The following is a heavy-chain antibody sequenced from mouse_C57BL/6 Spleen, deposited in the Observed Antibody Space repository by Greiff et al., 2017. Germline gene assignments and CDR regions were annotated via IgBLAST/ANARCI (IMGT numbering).Heavy chain of an antibody. J-gene: IGHJ3*01. CDR3: AKGDCYGSGCFAY. CDR1: GYTFTSYW. D-gene: IGHD1-1*01. V-gene: IGHV1-50*01. CDR2: IDPSDSYT. Sequence: QVQLQQPGAELVKPGASVKLSCKATGYTFTSYWMQWVKQRPGQGLEWIGEIDPSDSYTTYNQKFKGKATLTVDTSSSTAYMQLSRLTSEDSAVYYCAKGDCYGSGCFAYWGPEALVTVSA.